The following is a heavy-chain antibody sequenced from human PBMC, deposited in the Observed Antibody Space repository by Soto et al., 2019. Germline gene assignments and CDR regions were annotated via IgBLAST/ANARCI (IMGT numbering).Heavy chain of an antibody. CDR1: GYTFTSYG. D-gene: IGHD5-18*01. J-gene: IGHJ5*02. Sequence: GASVKVSCKASGYTFTSYGISWVLQAPGQGLEWMGWISAYNGNTNYAQKLQGRVTMPTDTSTSTAYMELRSLRSDDTAVYYCARDAPGYSYGQGGCDSCPWGQGTLVTVSS. CDR2: ISAYNGNT. CDR3: ARDAPGYSYGQGGCDSCP. V-gene: IGHV1-18*01.